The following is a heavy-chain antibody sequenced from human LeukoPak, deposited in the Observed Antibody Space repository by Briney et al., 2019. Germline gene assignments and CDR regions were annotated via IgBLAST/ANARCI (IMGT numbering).Heavy chain of an antibody. CDR1: GFTFDDYA. CDR2: ITWNSAYI. D-gene: IGHD6-13*01. CDR3: AKDRQSRIAAAGGFDY. V-gene: IGHV3-9*01. J-gene: IGHJ4*02. Sequence: GGSLRLSCAASGFTFDDYAMHWVRQAPGKGLEWVSGITWNSAYIGYADSVKGRFTISRDNAKKSLYLQMNSLRAEDTAVYYCAKDRQSRIAAAGGFDYWGQGTLVTVSS.